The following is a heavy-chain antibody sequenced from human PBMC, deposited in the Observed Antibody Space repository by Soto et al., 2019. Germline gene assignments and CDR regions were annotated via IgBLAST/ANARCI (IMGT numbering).Heavy chain of an antibody. CDR2: IWYDGSNK. CDR3: ARGWGGDYFDY. CDR1: GFTFSSYG. D-gene: IGHD3-10*01. Sequence: QVQLVESGGGVVQPGRSLRLSCAASGFTFSSYGMHWVRQAPGKGLEWVAGIWYDGSNKYYADSVKGRFTISRDNSKNTLYLQMNSLRAEDTAVYYCARGWGGDYFDYWGQGTLVTVSS. J-gene: IGHJ4*02. V-gene: IGHV3-33*01.